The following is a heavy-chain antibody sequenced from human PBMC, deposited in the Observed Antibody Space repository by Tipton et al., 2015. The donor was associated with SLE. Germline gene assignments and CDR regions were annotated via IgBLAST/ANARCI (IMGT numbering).Heavy chain of an antibody. J-gene: IGHJ6*02. Sequence: TLSLTCTVSGGSISSYSWSWIRQPPTKGLEWIGYIYYSGSTNYNPSLKSRVTMSVDPSKNQFSLKLSSVTAADTAVYYCARHYDYCYYGMDVWGQGTTVTVSS. V-gene: IGHV4-59*08. CDR3: ARHYDYCYYGMDV. CDR2: IYYSGST. D-gene: IGHD4-17*01. CDR1: GGSISSYS.